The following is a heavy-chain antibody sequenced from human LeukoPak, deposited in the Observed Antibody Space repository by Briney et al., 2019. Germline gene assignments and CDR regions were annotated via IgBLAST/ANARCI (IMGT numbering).Heavy chain of an antibody. D-gene: IGHD3-3*01. CDR3: ARPHNVLRFLEWLPSQGYGMDV. Sequence: PSETLSLTCTVSGGSISSSSYYWGWIRQPPGKGLEWIGSIYYSGSTYYNPSLKSRVTISVDTSKNQFSLKLSSVTAADTAVYYCARPHNVLRFLEWLPSQGYGMDVWGQGTTVTVSS. CDR2: IYYSGST. V-gene: IGHV4-39*01. J-gene: IGHJ6*02. CDR1: GGSISSSSYY.